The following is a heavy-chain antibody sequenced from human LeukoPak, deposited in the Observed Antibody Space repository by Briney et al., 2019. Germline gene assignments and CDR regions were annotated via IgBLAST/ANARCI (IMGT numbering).Heavy chain of an antibody. CDR2: NIPIFGTA. V-gene: IGHV1-69*06. J-gene: IGHJ6*03. CDR3: ARTTVTTIMGDYYYYYYMDV. CDR1: GGTFSSYA. Sequence: SVKVSCKASGGTFSSYAISWVRQAPGQGLEWMGGNIPIFGTANYAQKFQGRVTITADKSTSTAYMELSSLRSEDTAVYYCARTTVTTIMGDYYYYYYMDVWGKGTTVTVSS. D-gene: IGHD4-17*01.